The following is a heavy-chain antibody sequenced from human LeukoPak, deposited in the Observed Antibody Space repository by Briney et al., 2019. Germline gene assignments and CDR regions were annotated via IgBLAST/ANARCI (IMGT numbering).Heavy chain of an antibody. D-gene: IGHD4-17*01. V-gene: IGHV4-39*07. Sequence: PSETLSLTCTVSGASITSNTYLWDWIRQPPGRGLEWIGTISYSKSAYYNTSLKSRVTISVDSSKSQFSLKLRSVTAADTAVYFCARGLVDYELPKGYIDYWGQGTMVTVSS. CDR2: ISYSKSA. CDR1: GASITSNTYL. CDR3: ARGLVDYELPKGYIDY. J-gene: IGHJ4*02.